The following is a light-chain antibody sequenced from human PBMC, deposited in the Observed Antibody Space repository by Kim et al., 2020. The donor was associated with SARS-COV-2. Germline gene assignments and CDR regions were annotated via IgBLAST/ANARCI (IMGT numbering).Light chain of an antibody. Sequence: ASVGDRVTITCRASQSISSWLAWYQQKPGKAPKLLIYKASSLESGVPARFSGSGSGTEFTFTISSLQPDDFATYYCQQYNSYPLTFGGGTKVDIK. CDR1: QSISSW. J-gene: IGKJ4*01. V-gene: IGKV1-5*03. CDR3: QQYNSYPLT. CDR2: KAS.